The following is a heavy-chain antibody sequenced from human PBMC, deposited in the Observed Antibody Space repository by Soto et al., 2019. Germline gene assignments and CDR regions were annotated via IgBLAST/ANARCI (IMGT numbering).Heavy chain of an antibody. CDR2: ISGSGGST. V-gene: IGHV3-23*01. J-gene: IGHJ6*02. D-gene: IGHD2-2*01. Sequence: GGSLRLSFAASGFTFSSYAMSWVRQAPGKGLEWVSAISGSGGSTYYADSVKGRFTISRDNSKNTLYLQMNSLRAQDTAVYYCAKDQYCSSTSCYARDYYYYGMDVWGQGTTVTVSS. CDR1: GFTFSSYA. CDR3: AKDQYCSSTSCYARDYYYYGMDV.